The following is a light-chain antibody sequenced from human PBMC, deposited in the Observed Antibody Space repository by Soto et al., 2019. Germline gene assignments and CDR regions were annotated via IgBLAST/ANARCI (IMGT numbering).Light chain of an antibody. CDR3: CSYAGFSSVL. CDR2: EVN. V-gene: IGLV2-23*02. CDR1: DNDIGRYNH. J-gene: IGLJ3*02. Sequence: QSALTQPASVSGSPGQSITISCTGSDNDIGRYNHVSWYQHRPGKAPKLILYEVNKRPPGPSYRFSGSKSGNTASLTISGLQTDDEADYFCCSYAGFSSVLFGGGTKSPS.